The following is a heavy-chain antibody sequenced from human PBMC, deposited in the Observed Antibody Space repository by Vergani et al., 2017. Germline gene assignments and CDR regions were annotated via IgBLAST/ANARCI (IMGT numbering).Heavy chain of an antibody. J-gene: IGHJ6*03. CDR1: GFTFSSFA. CDR3: AKDRYCSSTSCYGYMDV. V-gene: IGHV3-23*04. D-gene: IGHD2-2*01. Sequence: EVHLEESGGGLVQPGGSLRLSCAASGFTFSSFAMSWVRQAPGKGLEWVSTNSGSGGSTYYADSVKGRFTISRDNSKNTLYLQMNSLRAEDTAVYYCAKDRYCSSTSCYGYMDVWGKGTTVTVSS. CDR2: NSGSGGST.